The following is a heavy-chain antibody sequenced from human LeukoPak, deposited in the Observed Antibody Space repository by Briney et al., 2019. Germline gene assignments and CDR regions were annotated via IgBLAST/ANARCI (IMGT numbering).Heavy chain of an antibody. V-gene: IGHV3-15*01. J-gene: IGHJ1*01. D-gene: IGHD2-2*01. CDR2: IKSKTDGGTT. Sequence: GGSLRLSCAASGFTFDDYAMHWVRQAPGKGLEWVGRIKSKTDGGTTDYAAPVKGRFTISRDDSKNTLYLQMNSLKTEDTAVYYCTARYCRSTSCYGEYFQRWGQGTLVTVSS. CDR1: GFTFDDYA. CDR3: TARYCRSTSCYGEYFQR.